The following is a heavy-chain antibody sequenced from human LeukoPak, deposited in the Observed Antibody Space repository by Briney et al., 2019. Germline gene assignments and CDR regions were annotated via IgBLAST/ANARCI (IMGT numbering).Heavy chain of an antibody. CDR2: IYPGDSDT. V-gene: IGHV5-51*01. CDR3: ARRYYYDSSAVSGAFDI. Sequence: GESLKISCKGSGYNFANYWIAWVRQMPGKGLEWMGIIYPGDSDTRYSPSFQGQVTISADKSISTAYLQWSSLKASDTAMYYCARRYYYDSSAVSGAFDIWGQGTMVTVSS. D-gene: IGHD3-22*01. J-gene: IGHJ3*02. CDR1: GYNFANYW.